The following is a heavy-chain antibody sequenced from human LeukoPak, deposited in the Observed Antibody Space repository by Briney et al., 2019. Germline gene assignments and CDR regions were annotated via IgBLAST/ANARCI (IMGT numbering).Heavy chain of an antibody. J-gene: IGHJ4*02. CDR1: GGSISSSSYY. D-gene: IGHD1-7*01. Sequence: SETLSLTCTVSGGSISSSSYYWGWIRQPPGKGLEWIGSIYYSGSTYYNPSLKSRVTISVDTSKNQFSLKLSSVTAADTAVYYCARYNWNYGLDYWGQGTLVTVSS. CDR2: IYYSGST. V-gene: IGHV4-39*07. CDR3: ARYNWNYGLDY.